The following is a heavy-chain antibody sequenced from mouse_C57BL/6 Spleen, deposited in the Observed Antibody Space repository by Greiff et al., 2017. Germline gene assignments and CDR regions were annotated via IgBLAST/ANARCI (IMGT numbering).Heavy chain of an antibody. V-gene: IGHV1-69*02. Sequence: QVHLQQPGAELVKPGASVKLSCKASGYTFTSYWMHWVKQRPGQGLEWIGKINPSDSYTNYNQKFKGKATLTVDKSSSTAYMQLSSLTSEDSAVYYCARWGELRDYDYVDYWGQGTTLTVSS. CDR3: ARWGELRDYDYVDY. D-gene: IGHD2-4*01. CDR1: GYTFTSYW. J-gene: IGHJ2*01. CDR2: INPSDSYT.